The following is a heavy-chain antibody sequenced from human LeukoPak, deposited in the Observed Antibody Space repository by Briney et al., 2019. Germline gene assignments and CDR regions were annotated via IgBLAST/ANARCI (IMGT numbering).Heavy chain of an antibody. D-gene: IGHD4-11*01. CDR3: ARAETTVTTYFDY. CDR2: INHSGST. CDR1: GGSFSGYY. J-gene: IGHJ4*02. V-gene: IGHV4-34*01. Sequence: NPSETLSLTCAVYGGSFSGYYWSWIRQPPGKGLEWIGEINHSGSTNYNPSLKSRVTISVDTSKNQFSLKLSSVTAADTAVYYCARAETTVTTYFDYWGQGTLVTVSS.